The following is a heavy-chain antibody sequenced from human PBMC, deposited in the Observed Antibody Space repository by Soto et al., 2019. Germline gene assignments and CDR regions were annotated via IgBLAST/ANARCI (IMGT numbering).Heavy chain of an antibody. J-gene: IGHJ5*02. V-gene: IGHV4-59*08. CDR1: GGSSSSYY. CDR3: ARGPQALWFDP. Sequence: SETLSLTCTVSGGSSSSYYFSWIRQPPGKGLEWIGYIYESGSTNYNPSLKCRVSISVDTSKNQFSVKLNSVTAADTAVYYCARGPQALWFDPWGQGTLVTVSS. CDR2: IYESGST.